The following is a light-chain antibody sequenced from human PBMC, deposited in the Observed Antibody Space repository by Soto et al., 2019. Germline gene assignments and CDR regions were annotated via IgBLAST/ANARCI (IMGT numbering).Light chain of an antibody. Sequence: EIVLTQSPGTLSLSPGESATLSCRASRGVTNNYLAWYQRKPGQAPRLLIYGTSYRDTDIPRRFSGSGSGTDFTLTISRLEPEDFAVYYCQQYGSSPPTFGQGTKVESK. CDR3: QQYGSSPPT. CDR1: RGVTNNY. V-gene: IGKV3-20*01. CDR2: GTS. J-gene: IGKJ1*01.